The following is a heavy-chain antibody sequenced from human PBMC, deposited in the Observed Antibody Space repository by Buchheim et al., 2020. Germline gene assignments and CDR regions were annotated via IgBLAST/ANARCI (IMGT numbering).Heavy chain of an antibody. CDR3: ARDFDYGSGSTLDY. V-gene: IGHV4-39*02. J-gene: IGHJ4*02. Sequence: QLQLQESGPGLVKPSETLSLTCSVSGGSISSSSYYWGWIRQPPGKGLEWIGNSYYSWTTYYNPSLKSPITISVDTSKSQFSLKLTSVTAADTAVYYCARDFDYGSGSTLDYWGQGTL. CDR2: SYYSWTT. D-gene: IGHD3-10*01. CDR1: GGSISSSSYY.